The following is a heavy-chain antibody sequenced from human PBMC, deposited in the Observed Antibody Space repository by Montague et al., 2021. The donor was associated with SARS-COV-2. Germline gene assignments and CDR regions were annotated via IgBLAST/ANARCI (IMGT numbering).Heavy chain of an antibody. CDR1: GFTVSRTY. J-gene: IGHJ5*02. CDR3: ASGMFDT. CDR2: IYSSGDT. Sequence: SLRLSCAASGFTVSRTYMSLVRQAPGKGLEWISVIYSSGDTYHADSMKDRFTISRDNSKNTVYLQMHILRAEDTAVYYCASGMFDTWGQGTLVTVSS. V-gene: IGHV3-66*01.